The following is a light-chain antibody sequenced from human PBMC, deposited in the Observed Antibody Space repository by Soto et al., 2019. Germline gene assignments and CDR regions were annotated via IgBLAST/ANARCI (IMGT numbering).Light chain of an antibody. Sequence: DTPMTQSPSSLPASVADRVTITCRASQSISNNLNWYQQKPGKVPEVLIYGASSLHAGVPTRFTGSGSGTDITPTSSRQHAEDVANYYQQQVYSFPHTFGQGTKLEV. CDR3: QQVYSFPHT. CDR1: QSISNN. V-gene: IGKV1-39*01. CDR2: GAS. J-gene: IGKJ2*01.